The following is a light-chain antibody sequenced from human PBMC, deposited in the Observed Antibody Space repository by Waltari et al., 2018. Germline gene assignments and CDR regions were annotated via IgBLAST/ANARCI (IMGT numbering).Light chain of an antibody. CDR3: SSYTSSITLL. CDR2: EVS. V-gene: IGLV2-18*02. J-gene: IGLJ2*01. Sequence: QSALTQPPSVSGSPGQSVTISCTGTNSDIGRYNPVSWYKQPPGTAPKLMVYEVSNRPAGGPDRFAGSKSGNTASLTIAGLQAEDEADYYCSSYTSSITLLFGGGTKLTVL. CDR1: NSDIGRYNP.